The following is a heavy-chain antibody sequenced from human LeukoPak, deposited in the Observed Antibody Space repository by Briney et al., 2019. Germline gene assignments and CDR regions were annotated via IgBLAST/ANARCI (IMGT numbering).Heavy chain of an antibody. CDR2: INPGSGGT. Sequence: GASVKVSCKASEYTFTGYYLHWVRQAPGHGLEWMGCINPGSGGTNYAQKFQDRVTMTRDMYISTAYMELSSLRYDDTAVYYCARGGFVVAPPLAVWGQGTTVTVSS. J-gene: IGHJ6*02. V-gene: IGHV1-2*02. CDR3: ARGGFVVAPPLAV. CDR1: EYTFTGYY. D-gene: IGHD3-3*01.